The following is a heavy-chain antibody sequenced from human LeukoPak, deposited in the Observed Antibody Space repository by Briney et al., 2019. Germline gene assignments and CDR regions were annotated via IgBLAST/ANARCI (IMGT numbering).Heavy chain of an antibody. CDR3: ARAPDRYYYDSSGSHKSPIDY. Sequence: ASVKVSCKASGYTFTSYGISWVRQAPGQGLEWMGWISAYNGNTNYAQKLQGRVTMTTDTSTSTAYMELRSLRSDDTAVYYCARAPDRYYYDSSGSHKSPIDYWGQGTLVTVS. D-gene: IGHD3-22*01. J-gene: IGHJ4*02. CDR1: GYTFTSYG. V-gene: IGHV1-18*01. CDR2: ISAYNGNT.